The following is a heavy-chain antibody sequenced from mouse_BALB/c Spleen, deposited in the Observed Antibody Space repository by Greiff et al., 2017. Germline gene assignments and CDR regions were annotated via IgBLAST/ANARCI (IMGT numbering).Heavy chain of an antibody. J-gene: IGHJ4*01. D-gene: IGHD2-4*01. CDR2: ISSGSSTI. V-gene: IGHV5-17*02. CDR1: GFTFSSFG. Sequence: EVQLVESGGGLVQPGGSRKLSCAASGFTFSSFGMHWVRQAPEKGLEWVAYISSGSSTIYYADTVKGRFTISRDNPKNTLFLQRTSLRSEDTAMYYCARDDYGAMDYWGQGTSGTVSS. CDR3: ARDDYGAMDY.